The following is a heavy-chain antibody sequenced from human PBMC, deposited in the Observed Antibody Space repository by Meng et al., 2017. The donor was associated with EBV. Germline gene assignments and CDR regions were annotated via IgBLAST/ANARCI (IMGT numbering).Heavy chain of an antibody. CDR1: GYSISSFYY. J-gene: IGHJ5*02. CDR3: ARPFPSWQSPRLDPFGA. Sequence: QLQLRESGPGQVKPSETLSLTSTVSGYSISSFYYWGWIRQPPGRGLEWIGSVHYTGSTYYSPSLKSRVTVSVDTSKNQFSLRLTSVTAADTAVYYCARPFPSWQSPRLDPFGAWGQGTLVTVS. D-gene: IGHD6-19*01. V-gene: IGHV4-39*01. CDR2: VHYTGST.